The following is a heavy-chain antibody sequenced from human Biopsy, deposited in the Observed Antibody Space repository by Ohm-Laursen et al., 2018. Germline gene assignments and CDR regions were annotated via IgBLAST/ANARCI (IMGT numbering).Heavy chain of an antibody. CDR1: GASVSSGSYD. J-gene: IGHJ3*01. D-gene: IGHD5-18*01. CDR2: IYNDVST. V-gene: IGHV4-61*01. Sequence: SETLSLTCRVSGASVSSGSYDWSWIRQPPGKGLEWIGNIYNDVSTKYNPSLRSRVTISADKSTNQFSLKLRSVTAADTAVYYCARGYAGLYEAFDFWGQGTVVTVAS. CDR3: ARGYAGLYEAFDF.